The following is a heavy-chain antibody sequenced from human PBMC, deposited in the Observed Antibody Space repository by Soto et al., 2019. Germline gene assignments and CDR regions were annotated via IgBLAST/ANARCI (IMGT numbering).Heavy chain of an antibody. D-gene: IGHD6-19*01. CDR3: ARDGYSSGWYVGAFDI. CDR2: IYTSGST. V-gene: IGHV4-4*07. Sequence: QVQLQESGPGLVKPSETLSLTCTVSGGSISSYYWSWIRQPAGKGLEWIGRIYTSGSTNYNPSLKSRVTMSVDTSKNHFSLKLSSVTAADTAVYYCARDGYSSGWYVGAFDIWGQGTMVTVSS. J-gene: IGHJ3*02. CDR1: GGSISSYY.